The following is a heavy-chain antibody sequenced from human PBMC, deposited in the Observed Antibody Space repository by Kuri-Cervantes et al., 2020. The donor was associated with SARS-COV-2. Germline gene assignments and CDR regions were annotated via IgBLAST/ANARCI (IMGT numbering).Heavy chain of an antibody. CDR2: IIPILGIA. CDR1: GGTFSSYA. V-gene: IGHV1-69*10. J-gene: IGHJ6*02. Sequence: SVKVSCKASGGTFSSYAISWVRQAPGQGLEWMGGIIPILGIANYAQKFQGRVTITADKSTSTAYMELSSLRSEDTAVYYCARDLTAAGLYYYYYGMDVWGQGTTVTVSS. D-gene: IGHD6-13*01. CDR3: ARDLTAAGLYYYYYGMDV.